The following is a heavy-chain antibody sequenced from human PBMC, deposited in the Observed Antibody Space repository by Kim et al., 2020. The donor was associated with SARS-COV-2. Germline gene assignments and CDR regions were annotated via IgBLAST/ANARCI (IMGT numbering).Heavy chain of an antibody. CDR3: ARIKYSSSSEFYFDY. D-gene: IGHD6-6*01. V-gene: IGHV3-21*01. Sequence: DSVKGRFTISRDNAKNSLYLQMNSLRAEDTAVYYCARIKYSSSSEFYFDYWGQGTLVTVSS. J-gene: IGHJ4*02.